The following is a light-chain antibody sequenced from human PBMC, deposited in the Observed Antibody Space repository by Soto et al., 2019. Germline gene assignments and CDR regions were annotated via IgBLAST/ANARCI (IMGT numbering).Light chain of an antibody. CDR1: QSVSRW. Sequence: DIQITQSPSTLSASVGDRVTITCRATQSVSRWLAWYQQKPGRAPKLLIYDASTLESGVPSRFSGGGSGTQFTLTISSLQPEDFATYYCQQYNLYLSYTFGQGTMLQIK. J-gene: IGKJ2*01. V-gene: IGKV1-5*01. CDR2: DAS. CDR3: QQYNLYLSYT.